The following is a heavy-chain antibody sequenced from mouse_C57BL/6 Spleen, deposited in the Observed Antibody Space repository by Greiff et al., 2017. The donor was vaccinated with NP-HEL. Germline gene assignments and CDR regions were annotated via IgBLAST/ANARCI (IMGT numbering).Heavy chain of an antibody. Sequence: EVQLQESGPGLVKPSQSLSLTCSVTGYSITSGYYWNWIRQFPGNKLEWMGYISYDGSNNYNPSLKNRISITRDTSKNQFFLKLNSVTTEDTATYYCAREGGYGSSFDYWGQGTTLTVSS. CDR1: GYSITSGYY. J-gene: IGHJ2*01. CDR2: ISYDGSN. V-gene: IGHV3-6*01. D-gene: IGHD1-1*01. CDR3: AREGGYGSSFDY.